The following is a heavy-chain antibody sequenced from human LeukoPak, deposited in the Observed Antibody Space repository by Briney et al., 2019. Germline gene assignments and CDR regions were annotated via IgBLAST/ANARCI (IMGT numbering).Heavy chain of an antibody. CDR3: AREGGGSGWPPYYFDY. CDR2: VSGSGTTT. CDR1: GLTFSSYG. D-gene: IGHD6-19*01. Sequence: GGSLRLSCAASGLTFSSYGMSWVRQAPGKGLEWVSAVSGSGTTTYYADSVKGRFTISRDNSKNTVYLQMNSLGAEDTAVYYCAREGGGSGWPPYYFDYWGQGTLVTVSS. J-gene: IGHJ4*02. V-gene: IGHV3-23*01.